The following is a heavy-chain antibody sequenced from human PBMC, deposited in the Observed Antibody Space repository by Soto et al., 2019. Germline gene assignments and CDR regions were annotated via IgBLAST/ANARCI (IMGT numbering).Heavy chain of an antibody. D-gene: IGHD6-19*01. J-gene: IGHJ6*02. CDR2: IYPGDSDT. Sequence: GESLKISCKGSGYSFTSYWIGWVRQMPGKGLEWMGIIYPGDSDTRYSPSFQGQVTISADKSISTAYLQWSSLKASDTAMYYCARQVAVAGVYYYYGMDVWGQGTTVTVSS. V-gene: IGHV5-51*01. CDR3: ARQVAVAGVYYYYGMDV. CDR1: GYSFTSYW.